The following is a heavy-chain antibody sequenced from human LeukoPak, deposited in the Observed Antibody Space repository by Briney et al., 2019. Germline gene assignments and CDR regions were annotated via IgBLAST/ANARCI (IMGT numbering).Heavy chain of an antibody. CDR2: IYYSGST. D-gene: IGHD4-17*01. CDR1: GGSISSYY. J-gene: IGHJ6*02. CDR3: ARGTVTTFYYYYGMDV. V-gene: IGHV4-59*01. Sequence: SETLSLTCTVSGGSISSYYWSWIRQPPGKGLEWIGYIYYSGSTNYNPSLKSRVTISVDTSKNQFSLKLSSVTAADTAVYYCARGTVTTFYYYYGMDVWGQGTTVTVSS.